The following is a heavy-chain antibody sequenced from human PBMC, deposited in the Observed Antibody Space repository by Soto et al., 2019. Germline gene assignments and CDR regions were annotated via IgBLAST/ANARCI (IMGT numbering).Heavy chain of an antibody. Sequence: QVQLVQSGAEVKKPGSSVKVSCKASGATFSSYAISWVRQAPGQGLEWMGGIIPISETTNYAQKFQGRVTITAEESKSTAYMELSSLRSEDTAVYYCARSQGSSTSLEIYYYYYYGMDVWGQGTTVTVSS. CDR1: GATFSSYA. J-gene: IGHJ6*02. V-gene: IGHV1-69*01. D-gene: IGHD2-2*01. CDR3: ARSQGSSTSLEIYYYYYYGMDV. CDR2: IIPISETT.